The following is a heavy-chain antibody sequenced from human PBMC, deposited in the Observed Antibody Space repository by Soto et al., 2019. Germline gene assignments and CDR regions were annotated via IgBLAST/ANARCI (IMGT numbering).Heavy chain of an antibody. CDR1: GGTFSPNY. CDR2: IYYGGTT. V-gene: IGHV4-59*08. J-gene: IGHJ4*02. D-gene: IGHD3-22*01. Sequence: SETQSLTCTVSGGTFSPNYLSWIRQTPGKGLEWVGYIYYGGTTSYNPSLKSRVTISLETSKSQFSLRLSSVTVADTAVYYCARLGAYYCAKDNYYDSSGYYDFDYWGQGTLVTVSS. CDR3: ARLGAYYCAKDNYYDSSGYYDFDY.